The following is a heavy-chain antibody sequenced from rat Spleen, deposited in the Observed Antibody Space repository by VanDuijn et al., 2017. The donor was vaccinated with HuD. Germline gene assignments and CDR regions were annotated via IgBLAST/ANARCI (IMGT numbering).Heavy chain of an antibody. CDR2: ISSDNRNT. CDR1: GFTFSDYY. CDR3: AADRAYGGSFDC. V-gene: IGHV5-29*01. J-gene: IGHJ2*01. D-gene: IGHD1-11*01. Sequence: EVQLVESDGGLVQPGRSLKLSCAASGFTFSDYYMAWVRQAPTKGLEWVATISSDNRNTFYPDSVKGRFTISRDSTKTTLYLQMDSLRSEDTATYYCAADRAYGGSFDCWGQGVMVTVSS.